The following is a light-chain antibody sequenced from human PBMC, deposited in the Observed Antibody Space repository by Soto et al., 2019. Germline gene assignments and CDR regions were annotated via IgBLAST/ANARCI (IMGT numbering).Light chain of an antibody. V-gene: IGLV2-11*01. CDR1: SSDVGSYNY. J-gene: IGLJ1*01. Sequence: QSALTQPASVSGSPEQSITISCTGTSSDVGSYNYVSWYQQHPGKAPKLMIYDVSQRPSGVPDRFSGSRSGNTASLTISGLQAEDEADYYCCSYAGSYTYVFGAGTKVTVL. CDR2: DVS. CDR3: CSYAGSYTYV.